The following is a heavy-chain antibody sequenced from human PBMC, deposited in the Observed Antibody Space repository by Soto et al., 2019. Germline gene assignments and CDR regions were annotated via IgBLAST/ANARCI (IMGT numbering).Heavy chain of an antibody. CDR1: GYTFTSYY. Sequence: ASVKVSCKASGYTFTSYYMHWVRQAPGQGLEWMGIINPSGGSTSYAQEFQGRVTMTRDTSTSTVYMELSSLRSEDTAVYYCARDPRRIAAAGTVFYNYYYYGMDVWGQGTTVTVSS. CDR3: ARDPRRIAAAGTVFYNYYYYGMDV. D-gene: IGHD6-13*01. J-gene: IGHJ6*02. V-gene: IGHV1-46*01. CDR2: INPSGGST.